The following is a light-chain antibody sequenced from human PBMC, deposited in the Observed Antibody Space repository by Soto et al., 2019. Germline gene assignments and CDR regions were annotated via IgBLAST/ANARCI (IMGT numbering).Light chain of an antibody. V-gene: IGLV2-11*01. CDR2: DVS. CDR3: CSYGCAYTPVI. CDR1: SSDVGGSNY. J-gene: IGLJ2*01. Sequence: QSVLTQPRSVSGSPGQSVAISCTGTSSDVGGSNYVSWYQKHPDKAPKLIIYDVSKRTSGVPDRFSGSKSGNTASLTVSGLQAEDEADYYCCSYGCAYTPVIFGGGTKLTVL.